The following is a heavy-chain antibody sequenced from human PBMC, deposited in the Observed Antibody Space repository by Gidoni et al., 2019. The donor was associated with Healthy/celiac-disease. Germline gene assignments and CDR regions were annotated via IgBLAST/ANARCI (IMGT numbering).Heavy chain of an antibody. CDR2: IGTANTYI. D-gene: IGHD2-15*01. Sequence: EVQLVESGGGLVNPGGSLGLSCAPSGFTFNTYAMNWVRQAPGKGLEWVSSIGTANTYIYYADSVRGRFTISRDNAKNSLYLQMSSLRADDTAVYYCARDADGGKPRRLDYWGQGTLVTVSS. CDR1: GFTFNTYA. V-gene: IGHV3-21*01. J-gene: IGHJ4*02. CDR3: ARDADGGKPRRLDY.